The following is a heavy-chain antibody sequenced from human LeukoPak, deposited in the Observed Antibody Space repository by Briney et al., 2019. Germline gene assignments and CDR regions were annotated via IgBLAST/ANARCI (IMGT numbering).Heavy chain of an antibody. CDR2: IYSGGST. CDR3: ARIVRLRYFDWLLDY. V-gene: IGHV3-53*01. CDR1: GFTVSSNY. J-gene: IGHJ4*02. D-gene: IGHD3-9*01. Sequence: GGSLRLSCAASGFTVSSNYTSWVRQAPGKGLEWVSVIYSGGSTYYADSVKGRFTISRDNSKNTLYLQMNSLRAEDTAVYYCARIVRLRYFDWLLDYWGQGTLVTVSS.